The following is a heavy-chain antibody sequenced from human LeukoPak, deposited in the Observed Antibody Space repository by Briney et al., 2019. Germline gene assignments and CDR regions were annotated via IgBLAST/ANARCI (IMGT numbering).Heavy chain of an antibody. CDR1: RGSISGHY. V-gene: IGHV4-59*11. CDR2: IHFSGNT. D-gene: IGHD6-6*01. Sequence: PSETLSLTCTVSRGSISGHYWSWIRQSPGKGLQWIGYIHFSGNTKYNPSLKSRATISVDTSKNQFSLKLNSVTAADTAVYYCARGGGWQLEWCDPWGQGTLVTVSS. J-gene: IGHJ5*02. CDR3: ARGGGWQLEWCDP.